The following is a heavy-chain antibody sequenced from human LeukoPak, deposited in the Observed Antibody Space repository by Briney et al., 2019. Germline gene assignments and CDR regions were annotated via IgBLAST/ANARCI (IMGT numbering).Heavy chain of an antibody. CDR3: ARSNGFGMDV. Sequence: GSLRLSCAASGFTFRFNSMHWVRQGPGKGLVWVSRIKRDGSGTTYADSVKGRVTISRDNAKNTLYLQMNSLRAEDTAVYYCARSNGFGMDVWGQGTTVTVSS. V-gene: IGHV3-74*01. CDR2: IKRDGSGT. D-gene: IGHD2-8*01. J-gene: IGHJ6*02. CDR1: GFTFRFNS.